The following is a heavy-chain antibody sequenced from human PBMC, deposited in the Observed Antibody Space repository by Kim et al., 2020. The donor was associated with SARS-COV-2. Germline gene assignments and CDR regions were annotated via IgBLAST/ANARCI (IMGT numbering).Heavy chain of an antibody. J-gene: IGHJ3*02. CDR3: ARGYSSWFVGDAFEI. D-gene: IGHD6-13*01. Sequence: ADCVKGRFTISRDNSKNTLYVQMNSLRAEDTAVYYCARGYSSWFVGDAFEIWGQGTMVTVSS. V-gene: IGHV3-23*01.